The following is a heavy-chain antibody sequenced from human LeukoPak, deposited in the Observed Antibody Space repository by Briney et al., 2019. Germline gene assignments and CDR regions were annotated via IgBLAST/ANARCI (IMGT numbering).Heavy chain of an antibody. CDR3: AKDPLVNSQEYFDY. CDR2: ISGSGGST. D-gene: IGHD2/OR15-2a*01. Sequence: GGSLRLSCAASGFTFSTYAMSWVRQAPGKRLEWVSAISGSGGSTYYAESVKGRFTISRDNSKNTLYLQMNSLRAEDTAVYYCAKDPLVNSQEYFDYWGQGTLVTVSS. J-gene: IGHJ4*02. V-gene: IGHV3-23*01. CDR1: GFTFSTYA.